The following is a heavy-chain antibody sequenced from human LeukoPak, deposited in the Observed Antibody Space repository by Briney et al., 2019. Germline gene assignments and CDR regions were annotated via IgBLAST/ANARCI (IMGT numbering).Heavy chain of an antibody. Sequence: PGGSLRLSCAASGFTFSSYWMNWVRQAPGKGLEWVANIMQDGSEKYYVDSVKGRFTISRDNAKNSLYLQMNSLRAEDTAVYYCARPGEGGYPFFYYYYMDVWGKGTTVTVSS. CDR1: GFTFSSYW. D-gene: IGHD3-22*01. CDR2: IMQDGSEK. V-gene: IGHV3-7*01. CDR3: ARPGEGGYPFFYYYYMDV. J-gene: IGHJ6*03.